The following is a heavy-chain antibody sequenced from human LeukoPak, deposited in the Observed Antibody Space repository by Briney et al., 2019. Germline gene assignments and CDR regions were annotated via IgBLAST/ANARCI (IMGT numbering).Heavy chain of an antibody. Sequence: ASVKVSCEVSGYTLTELSMHWVRQAPGKGLEWMGGFDPEDGESIYAQKFQGRVTMTEDTSTDTAYMELSSLRSEDTAVYYCATPRRFCGSYSLFYWGQGTLVTVSS. CDR2: FDPEDGES. CDR1: GYTLTELS. D-gene: IGHD1-26*01. J-gene: IGHJ4*02. V-gene: IGHV1-24*01. CDR3: ATPRRFCGSYSLFY.